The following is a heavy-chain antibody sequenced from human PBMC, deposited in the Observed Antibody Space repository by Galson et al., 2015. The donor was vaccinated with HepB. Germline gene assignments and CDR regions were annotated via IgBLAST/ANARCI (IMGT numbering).Heavy chain of an antibody. V-gene: IGHV7-4-1*02. J-gene: IGHJ4*02. CDR2: INPNTGNP. Sequence: SVTVSCKASGYIFTSYAMNWVRQAPGQGLEWMGWINPNTGNPTYAQAFAGRFVFSLDTSVSTAYMQISSLKAEDTAVYYCARGSFIWTYHAYLGYWGPLTLVTASP. CDR1: GYIFTSYA. CDR3: ARGSFIWTYHAYLGY. D-gene: IGHD2-21*01.